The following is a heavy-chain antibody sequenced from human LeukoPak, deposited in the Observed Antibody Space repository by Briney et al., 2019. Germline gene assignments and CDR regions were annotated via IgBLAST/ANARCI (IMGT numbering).Heavy chain of an antibody. CDR3: AKGAVAGTLGPFDY. V-gene: IGHV3-9*01. D-gene: IGHD6-19*01. CDR2: ISWNSGSI. CDR1: GFTFDDYA. J-gene: IGHJ4*02. Sequence: GGSLRLSCAASGFTFDDYAMHWVRQAPGKGLEWVSGISWNSGSIGYADSVKGRFTVSRDNAKNSLYLQMNSLRAEDTALYYCAKGAVAGTLGPFDYWGQGTLVTVSS.